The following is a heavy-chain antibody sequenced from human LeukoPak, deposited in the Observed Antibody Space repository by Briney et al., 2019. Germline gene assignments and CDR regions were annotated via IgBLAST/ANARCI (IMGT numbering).Heavy chain of an antibody. V-gene: IGHV3-30*04. Sequence: PGSSLRLSCAASGFTFSSYAMHWLRQAPGKALEWVAVISYDGSNKYYADSVKGRFTISRDNSKNTLYLQMNSLRAEDTAVYYCARERSSSSWCFDYWGQGTLVTVSS. CDR2: ISYDGSNK. D-gene: IGHD6-13*01. CDR1: GFTFSSYA. J-gene: IGHJ4*02. CDR3: ARERSSSSWCFDY.